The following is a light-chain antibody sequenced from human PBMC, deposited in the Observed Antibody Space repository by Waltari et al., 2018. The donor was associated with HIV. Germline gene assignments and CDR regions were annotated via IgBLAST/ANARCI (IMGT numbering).Light chain of an antibody. CDR3: QQYNELPQT. CDR1: QSVGGN. Sequence: EIVMTQSPDTLSVSPGDRATLSCRASQSVGGNLAWYQVRPGHTPSLRIYGATSRTTGFPARFSGRGSGTEFTLTISGLQSEDFAIYYCQQYNELPQTFGQGTRV. J-gene: IGKJ1*01. CDR2: GAT. V-gene: IGKV3-15*01.